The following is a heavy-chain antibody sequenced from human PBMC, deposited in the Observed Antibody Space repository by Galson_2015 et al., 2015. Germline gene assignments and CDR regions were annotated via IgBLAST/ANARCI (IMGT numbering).Heavy chain of an antibody. CDR1: GFTFSSYG. Sequence: SLRLSCAASGFTFSSYGMHWVRQAPGKGLEWVAVIWYDGSNKYYADSVKGRFTISRDNSKNTLYLQMNSLRAEDTAVYYCARENVLRFLEWSYGGWFDPWGQGTLVTVSS. V-gene: IGHV3-33*01. D-gene: IGHD3-3*01. CDR3: ARENVLRFLEWSYGGWFDP. J-gene: IGHJ5*02. CDR2: IWYDGSNK.